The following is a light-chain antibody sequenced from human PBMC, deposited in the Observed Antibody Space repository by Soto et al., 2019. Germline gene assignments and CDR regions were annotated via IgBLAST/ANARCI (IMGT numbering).Light chain of an antibody. J-gene: IGLJ2*01. Sequence: QSALTQPPSASGSPGQSVTISCTGTSSDVGAYNYVSWYQQHPGKAPKLMIYEVNKRPSGVPDRFSGSKSGNTASLTVSGLQAEDEADYYCNSYAGSNVGVFGGGTKLTVL. CDR1: SSDVGAYNY. CDR2: EVN. CDR3: NSYAGSNVGV. V-gene: IGLV2-8*01.